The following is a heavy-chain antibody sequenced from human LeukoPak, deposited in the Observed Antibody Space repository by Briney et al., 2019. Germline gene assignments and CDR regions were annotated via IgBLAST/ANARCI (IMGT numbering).Heavy chain of an antibody. V-gene: IGHV4-39*07. CDR2: IYYSGST. J-gene: IGHJ5*02. D-gene: IGHD2-15*01. CDR1: GGSISSNSYY. CDR3: ARVDGSCSGGSCPSGNWFDP. Sequence: NASETLSLTCTVSGGSISSNSYYWGWIRQPPGKGLEWIGSIYYSGSTYYNPSLKSRVTISVDTSKNQFSLKLSSVTAADTAVYYCARVDGSCSGGSCPSGNWFDPWGQGTLVTVSS.